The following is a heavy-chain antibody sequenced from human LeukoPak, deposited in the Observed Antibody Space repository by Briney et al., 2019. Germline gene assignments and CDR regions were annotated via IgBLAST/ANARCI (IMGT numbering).Heavy chain of an antibody. CDR2: IYSGGSA. D-gene: IGHD2-21*01. CDR1: GVTVGTNS. Sequence: TGGSETLFCAASGVTVGTNSMSWARQSPGKGLEWVSVIYSGGSAYNEDSVIGYFTGPINNSRNTLTLQMNHLRAEATALYFCASAREYCGSAECYEYFQHWGQGTLVIVSS. V-gene: IGHV3-53*01. CDR3: ASAREYCGSAECYEYFQH. J-gene: IGHJ1*01.